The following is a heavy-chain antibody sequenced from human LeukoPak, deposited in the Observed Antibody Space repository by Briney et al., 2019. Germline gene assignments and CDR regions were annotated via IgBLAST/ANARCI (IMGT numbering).Heavy chain of an antibody. V-gene: IGHV4-59*01. Sequence: PSETLSLTCTVSGGSISSYYWSWIRQPPGKGLEWIGYIYYSGSTNYNPSLKSRVTISVDTSKNQFSLKLSSVTAADMAVYYCAARGAAAGKSDYWGQGTLVTVSS. J-gene: IGHJ4*02. CDR2: IYYSGST. D-gene: IGHD6-13*01. CDR1: GGSISSYY. CDR3: AARGAAAGKSDY.